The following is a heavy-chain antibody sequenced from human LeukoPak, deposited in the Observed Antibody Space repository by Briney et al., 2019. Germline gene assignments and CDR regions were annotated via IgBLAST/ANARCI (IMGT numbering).Heavy chain of an antibody. CDR1: GGTFDSSP. D-gene: IGHD4-17*01. J-gene: IGHJ4*02. CDR2: IIPILAVA. Sequence: SVKVSCKASGGTFDSSPITWVRQAPGQGLEWMGRIIPILAVANYAQKFQGRVTITADKSTRTAYLELITLRSEDTAVYYCAREYGNSTMVTNFDFWGQGTLVTVSS. V-gene: IGHV1-69*04. CDR3: AREYGNSTMVTNFDF.